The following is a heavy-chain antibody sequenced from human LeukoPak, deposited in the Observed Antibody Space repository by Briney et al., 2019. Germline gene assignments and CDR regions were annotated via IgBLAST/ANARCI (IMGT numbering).Heavy chain of an antibody. D-gene: IGHD5-18*01. Sequence: QPGGSLRLSCAASGFTFSSYSMNWVRQAPGKGLEWVSYISSSSSTIYYADSVKGRFTISRDNAKNSLYLQMNSLRAEDTAVYYCARGPRGYSYGEIDYWGQGTLVTVSS. CDR1: GFTFSSYS. CDR2: ISSSSSTI. CDR3: ARGPRGYSYGEIDY. V-gene: IGHV3-48*01. J-gene: IGHJ4*02.